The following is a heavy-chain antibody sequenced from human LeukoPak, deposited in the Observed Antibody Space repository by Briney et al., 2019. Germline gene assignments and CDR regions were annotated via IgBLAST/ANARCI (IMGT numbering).Heavy chain of an antibody. Sequence: PGRSLRLSCAGSGFTFDDYAMHWVRQTPGKGLEWVSGISWNSGNIAYADFVGGRFTISRDNAKNSLSLQMNSLSDEDTAVYYCAKDDYGAATFFYYMDVWGKGTTVTVSS. J-gene: IGHJ6*03. D-gene: IGHD2/OR15-2a*01. CDR2: ISWNSGNI. V-gene: IGHV3-9*01. CDR1: GFTFDDYA. CDR3: AKDDYGAATFFYYMDV.